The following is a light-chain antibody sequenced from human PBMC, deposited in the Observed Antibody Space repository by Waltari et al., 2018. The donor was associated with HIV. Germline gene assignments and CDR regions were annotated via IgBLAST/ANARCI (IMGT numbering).Light chain of an antibody. Sequence: QSALTQPASVSGSPGQSISISCTGASSDFSLYNFVSWYQPYPAPLPTLIMSDVNRRPSGVVRRSSVSMSGNTASLTISGLQADDEAHYYCSSYLATNVLLFGGGTKVTVL. CDR1: SSDFSLYNF. CDR3: SSYLATNVLL. J-gene: IGLJ3*02. CDR2: DVN. V-gene: IGLV2-14*03.